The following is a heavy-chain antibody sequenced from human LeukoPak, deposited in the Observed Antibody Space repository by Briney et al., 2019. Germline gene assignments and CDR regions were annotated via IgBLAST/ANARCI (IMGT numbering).Heavy chain of an antibody. D-gene: IGHD4-17*01. CDR2: IYYSGST. Sequence: SQTLSLTCTVSGGSISSYYWSWIRQPPGKRLEWIGYIYYSGSTNYNPSLKSRVTISVDTSKNQFSLKLSSVTAADTAVYYCARVQADYGDYDYGYSYYMDVWGKGTTVTVSS. V-gene: IGHV4-59*01. CDR1: GGSISSYY. CDR3: ARVQADYGDYDYGYSYYMDV. J-gene: IGHJ6*03.